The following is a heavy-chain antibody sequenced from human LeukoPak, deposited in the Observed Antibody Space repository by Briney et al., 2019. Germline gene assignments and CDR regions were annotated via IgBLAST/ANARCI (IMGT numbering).Heavy chain of an antibody. CDR3: ARDRYFDWFHAFDI. CDR2: IYYSGST. D-gene: IGHD3-9*01. CDR1: GDSISSYY. J-gene: IGHJ3*02. V-gene: IGHV4-59*01. Sequence: SETLSLTCTVSGDSISSYYWSWIRQPPGKGLEWIGYIYYSGSTNYNSSLKSRLTISVDTSKNQFSLKLTSVTAADTAVYYCARDRYFDWFHAFDIWGQGTMVTVSS.